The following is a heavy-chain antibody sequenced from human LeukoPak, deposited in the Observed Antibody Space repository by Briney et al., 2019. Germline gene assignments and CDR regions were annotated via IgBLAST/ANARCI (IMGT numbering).Heavy chain of an antibody. J-gene: IGHJ3*02. D-gene: IGHD3-22*01. Sequence: ASVKVSCKASGYTFTSYYMHWVRQATGQGLEWMGWMNPNSGNTGYAQKFQGRVTMTRNTSISTAYMELSSLRSEDTAVYYCARGGHYYDSSGYYYVVAFDIWGQGTMVTVSS. CDR3: ARGGHYYDSSGYYYVVAFDI. V-gene: IGHV1-8*02. CDR1: GYTFTSYY. CDR2: MNPNSGNT.